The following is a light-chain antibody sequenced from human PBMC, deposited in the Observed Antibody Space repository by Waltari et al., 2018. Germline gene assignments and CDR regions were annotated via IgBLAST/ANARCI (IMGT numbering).Light chain of an antibody. Sequence: DIQMTQSPSSVSASVGDRVTIPCRASEDVSTWLAWYQQKPGKGPQLLIFAASVLRTGGSSRFTGSGSGTDFTLTISSLEPEDFATYYCQQSNTFPLTFGGGTKVEIK. CDR2: AAS. CDR1: EDVSTW. J-gene: IGKJ4*01. V-gene: IGKV1-12*01. CDR3: QQSNTFPLT.